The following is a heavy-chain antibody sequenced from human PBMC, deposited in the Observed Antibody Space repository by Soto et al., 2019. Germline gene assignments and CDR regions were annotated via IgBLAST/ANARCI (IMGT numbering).Heavy chain of an antibody. D-gene: IGHD2-15*01. V-gene: IGHV1-69*13. J-gene: IGHJ4*02. CDR1: GGTFSSYA. Sequence: RASVKVSCKASGGTFSSYAISWVRQAPGQGLEWMGGIIPIFGTANYAQKFQGRVTITADESTSTAYMELSSLRSEDTAVYYCARGIVVVVAANIIVRYFDYWGQGTLVTVSS. CDR3: ARGIVVVVAANIIVRYFDY. CDR2: IIPIFGTA.